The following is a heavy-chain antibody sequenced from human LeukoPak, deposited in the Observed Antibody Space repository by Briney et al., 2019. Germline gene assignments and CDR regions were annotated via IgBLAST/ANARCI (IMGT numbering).Heavy chain of an antibody. D-gene: IGHD1-7*01. J-gene: IGHJ4*02. V-gene: IGHV1-24*01. CDR3: ATTQGITGTLPLDY. CDR2: FDPEDGET. CDR1: GYTLTELS. Sequence: GASVKVSCKVSGYTLTELSMHWVRQAPGKGLEWMGGFDPEDGETIYAQEFQGRVTMTEDTSTDTAYMELSSLRSEDTAVYYCATTQGITGTLPLDYWGQGALVTVSS.